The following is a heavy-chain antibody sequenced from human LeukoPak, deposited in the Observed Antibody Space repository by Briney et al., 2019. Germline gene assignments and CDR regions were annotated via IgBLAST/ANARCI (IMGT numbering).Heavy chain of an antibody. V-gene: IGHV3-23*01. CDR3: ARHRSSWLIDY. J-gene: IGHJ4*02. Sequence: GGSLRLSCAASGFTFNTYAMSWVRQAPWERLQWVSGVSDSGGNTYYADSVRGRFTISRDNSKNTLYLQMNSLRAEDTAVYYCARHRSSWLIDYWGQGTLVTVSS. CDR2: VSDSGGNT. CDR1: GFTFNTYA. D-gene: IGHD6-6*01.